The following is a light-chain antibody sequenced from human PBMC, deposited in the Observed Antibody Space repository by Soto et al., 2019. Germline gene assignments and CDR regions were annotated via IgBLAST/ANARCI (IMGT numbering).Light chain of an antibody. J-gene: IGKJ5*01. V-gene: IGKV3-15*01. Sequence: EVVMTQSPATLSVSPGERATLSCWASQSVRSDLAWYQQKPGQTPRLLIYGASTRAPCIPARFSCSGSGTEFTLTISSLQSEDFAVYYCQQYNNWTPITFGQGTRLEI. CDR1: QSVRSD. CDR2: GAS. CDR3: QQYNNWTPIT.